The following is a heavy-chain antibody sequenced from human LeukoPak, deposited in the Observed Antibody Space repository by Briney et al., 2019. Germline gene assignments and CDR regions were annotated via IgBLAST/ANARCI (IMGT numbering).Heavy chain of an antibody. CDR3: ARLALLWFGGSNWFDP. CDR2: IYYSGNT. Sequence: PSETLSLTCTVSGYSIRSGHYWGWIRQPPGKGLEWIGSIYYSGNTYYNASLKSQVSISIDTSKNQFSLRLTSVTAADTAVYYCARLALLWFGGSNWFDPWGQGTLVTVSS. D-gene: IGHD3-10*01. V-gene: IGHV4-38-2*02. J-gene: IGHJ5*02. CDR1: GYSIRSGHY.